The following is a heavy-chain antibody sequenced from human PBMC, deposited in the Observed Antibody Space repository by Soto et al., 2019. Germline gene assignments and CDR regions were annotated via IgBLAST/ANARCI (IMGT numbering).Heavy chain of an antibody. J-gene: IGHJ4*02. CDR2: IWYDGSNK. D-gene: IGHD1-26*01. CDR1: GFTFSSYG. Sequence: GGSLRLSCAASGFTFSSYGMHWVRQAPGKGLEWVAVIWYDGSNKYYADSVKGRFTISRDNSKNTLYLQMNSLRAEDTAVYYCARSANGGSHFFDYWGQGTLVTVSS. V-gene: IGHV3-33*01. CDR3: ARSANGGSHFFDY.